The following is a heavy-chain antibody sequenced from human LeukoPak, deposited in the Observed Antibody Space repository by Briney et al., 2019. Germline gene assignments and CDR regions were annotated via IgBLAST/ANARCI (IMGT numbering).Heavy chain of an antibody. Sequence: GGSLRLSCAASGFTFSSYAMSWVRQAPGKGLEWVSAISGSGGSTYYADSVKGRFTISRDNSKNTLYLQMNSLRAEDTAVYYCAKWGDYDVLTGYYDSDYWGQGTLVTVSS. J-gene: IGHJ4*02. CDR2: ISGSGGST. D-gene: IGHD3-9*01. CDR3: AKWGDYDVLTGYYDSDY. CDR1: GFTFSSYA. V-gene: IGHV3-23*01.